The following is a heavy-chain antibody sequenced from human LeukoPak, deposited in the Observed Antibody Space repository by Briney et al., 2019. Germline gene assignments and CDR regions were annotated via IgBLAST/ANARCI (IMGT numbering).Heavy chain of an antibody. CDR1: GFTFSTYA. V-gene: IGHV3-30*04. CDR2: ISYDGSIK. D-gene: IGHD5-24*01. CDR3: ARCSRWLKFSSDY. Sequence: GRSLRLSCGASGFTFSTYAMHWVRQAPGKGLKWVAVISYDGSIKYYADSMKGRFTIPRDNSKNTVYLQMNSLRAEDTAVYYCARCSRWLKFSSDYWGQGTLVTVSS. J-gene: IGHJ4*02.